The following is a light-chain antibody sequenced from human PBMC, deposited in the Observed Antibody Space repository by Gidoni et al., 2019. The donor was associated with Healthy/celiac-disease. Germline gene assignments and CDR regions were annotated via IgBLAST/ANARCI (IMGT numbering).Light chain of an antibody. CDR2: DAS. CDR3: QQYNSYWT. Sequence: DIQMTQSPSTLSASVGDRVTITCRASQSISSWLAWYQQKPGKAPKLLIYDASSLESGVPSRFSGRGSGTEFTLTISSLQPDDFATYYCQQYNSYWTFXQXTKVEIK. V-gene: IGKV1-5*01. CDR1: QSISSW. J-gene: IGKJ1*01.